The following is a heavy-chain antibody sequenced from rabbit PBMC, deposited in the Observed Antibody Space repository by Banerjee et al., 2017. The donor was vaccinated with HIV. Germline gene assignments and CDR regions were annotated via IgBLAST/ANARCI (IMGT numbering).Heavy chain of an antibody. CDR2: IYTGSSGST. D-gene: IGHD7-1*01. CDR3: ARDLADYTGYNYATRLDL. Sequence: QEQLVESGGGLVQPGGSLKLSCKASGFDFSSYGVSWVRQAPGKGLEWIACIYTGSSGSTYYASWAKGRFTISKTSSTTVTLQMTSLTAADTATYFCARDLADYTGYNYATRLDLWGPGTLVTVS. J-gene: IGHJ3*01. V-gene: IGHV1S45*01. CDR1: GFDFSSYG.